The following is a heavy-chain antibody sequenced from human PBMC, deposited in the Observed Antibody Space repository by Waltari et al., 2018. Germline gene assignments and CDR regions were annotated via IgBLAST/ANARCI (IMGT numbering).Heavy chain of an antibody. CDR1: GYIFSNYW. J-gene: IGHJ5*02. V-gene: IGHV5-51*01. D-gene: IGHD3-22*01. CDR2: IYPDDSDI. Sequence: QLVQSGAEVKKPGESLRSSCKASGYIFSNYWIGWVRQMPGGKGLGWVAIIYPDDSDITYSPSFQGHVTISADKSINTAYLQWSSLRASDTAIYYCAKGVVGGYERGWFDPWGQGTLVTVSS. CDR3: AKGVVGGYERGWFDP.